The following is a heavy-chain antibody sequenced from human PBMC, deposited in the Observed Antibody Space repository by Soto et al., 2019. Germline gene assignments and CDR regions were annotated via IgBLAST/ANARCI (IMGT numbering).Heavy chain of an antibody. V-gene: IGHV5-51*01. CDR1: GFTSNHNW. D-gene: IGHD6-19*01. CDR2: IYPSDSDT. Sequence: GESLKISCKGSGFTSNHNWIAWVRQMPGKGLEWMGIIYPSDSDTRYSPSFQGQVTISAGKSISTAYLQWTSLKASDTATYYCAAAIGVTESAYFHHWGQGTRVTVSS. J-gene: IGHJ1*01. CDR3: AAAIGVTESAYFHH.